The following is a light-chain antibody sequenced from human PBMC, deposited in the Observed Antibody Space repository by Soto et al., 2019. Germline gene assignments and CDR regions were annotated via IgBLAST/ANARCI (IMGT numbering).Light chain of an antibody. J-gene: IGKJ1*01. CDR1: QAVNTR. CDR3: HQRQSWPRT. Sequence: EIVLTQSPATLSSFPGDRVTLSCRASQAVNTRLAWYQHRPGQAPRLLIYLASNRAAGVPARFSGGGSGTDFTLTISDVEPEDFAVYYCHQRQSWPRTFGQGTTVDI. V-gene: IGKV3-11*01. CDR2: LAS.